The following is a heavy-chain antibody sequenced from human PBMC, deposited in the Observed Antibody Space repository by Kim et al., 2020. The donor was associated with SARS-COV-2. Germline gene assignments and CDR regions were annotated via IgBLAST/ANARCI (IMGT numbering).Heavy chain of an antibody. CDR2: IYYSGST. D-gene: IGHD2-2*01. Sequence: SETLSLTCTVSGGSISSGGYYWSWIRQHPGKGLEWIGYIYYSGSTYYNPSLKSRVTISVDTSKNQFSLELSSVTAADTAVYYCARDKGHRVLVERIVVAPADVWGQGTTVTVSS. CDR1: GGSISSGGYY. V-gene: IGHV4-31*03. CDR3: ARDKGHRVLVERIVVAPADV. J-gene: IGHJ6*02.